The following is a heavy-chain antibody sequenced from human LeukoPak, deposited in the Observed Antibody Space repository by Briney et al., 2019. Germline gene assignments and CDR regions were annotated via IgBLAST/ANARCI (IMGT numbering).Heavy chain of an antibody. Sequence: SETLSLSCAVYGGSFSGYYWSWIRQPPGKGLEWIGEINHSGSTNYNPSLKSRVTISVDTSKNQFSLKLSSVTAADTAVYYCASELGGRYYFDYWGQGTLVTVSS. CDR1: GGSFSGYY. D-gene: IGHD1-26*01. CDR3: ASELGGRYYFDY. J-gene: IGHJ4*02. CDR2: INHSGST. V-gene: IGHV4-34*01.